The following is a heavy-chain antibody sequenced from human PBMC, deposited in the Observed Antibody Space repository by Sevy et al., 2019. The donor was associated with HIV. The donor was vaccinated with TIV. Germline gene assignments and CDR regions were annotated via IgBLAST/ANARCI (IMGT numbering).Heavy chain of an antibody. J-gene: IGHJ4*02. Sequence: SETLSLTCTVSGGYISSYYWSWIRQPPGKGLEWIGYIYYSGSTNYNPSLKSRVTISVDTSKNQFSLKLSSVTAADTAVYYCARATSPYGSGSYYFDYWGQGTLVTVSS. CDR3: ARATSPYGSGSYYFDY. CDR2: IYYSGST. D-gene: IGHD3-10*01. CDR1: GGYISSYY. V-gene: IGHV4-59*01.